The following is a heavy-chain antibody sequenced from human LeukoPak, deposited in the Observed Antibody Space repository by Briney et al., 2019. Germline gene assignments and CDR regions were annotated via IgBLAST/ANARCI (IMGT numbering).Heavy chain of an antibody. J-gene: IGHJ4*02. CDR2: IYTSGST. CDR3: ARESGYYYDTSGYTFDY. Sequence: SETLSLTCTVSGGSSNNYYWSWIRQSAGKGLEWIGRIYTSGSTNYNPPLKSRVSMSVDTSKNQFSLRLRSVTAADTAVYYCARESGYYYDTSGYTFDYWGQGILVTVSS. CDR1: GGSSNNYY. V-gene: IGHV4-4*07. D-gene: IGHD3-22*01.